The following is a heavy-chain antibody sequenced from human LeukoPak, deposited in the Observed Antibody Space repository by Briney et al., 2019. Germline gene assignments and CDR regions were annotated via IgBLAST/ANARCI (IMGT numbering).Heavy chain of an antibody. CDR2: ISSSSSYI. V-gene: IGHV3-21*01. CDR3: ARDINWNYDY. J-gene: IGHJ4*02. Sequence: PGGSLRLSCAASGFTFSSYSMNWVRQAPGKGLEWVSSISSSSSYIYYAVSVKGRFTISRDNAKNSLYLQMNSLRAEDTAVYYCARDINWNYDYWGQGTLVTVSS. CDR1: GFTFSSYS. D-gene: IGHD1-7*01.